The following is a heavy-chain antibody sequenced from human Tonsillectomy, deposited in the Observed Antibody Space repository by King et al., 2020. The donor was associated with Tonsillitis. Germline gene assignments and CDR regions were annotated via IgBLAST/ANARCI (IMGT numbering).Heavy chain of an antibody. V-gene: IGHV4-39*07. CDR3: AREMRPGYGGNVVDVCAFDI. Sequence: QLQESGPGLVKPSETLSLTCTVSGGSISSSSYYWGWIRQPPGKGLEWIGSIYYSGSTYYNPSLKSRVSISVDTSKNQFSLKLSSVTAADTAVYYCAREMRPGYGGNVVDVCAFDIWGQGTMVTVSS. CDR1: GGSISSSSYY. J-gene: IGHJ3*02. CDR2: IYYSGST. D-gene: IGHD4-23*01.